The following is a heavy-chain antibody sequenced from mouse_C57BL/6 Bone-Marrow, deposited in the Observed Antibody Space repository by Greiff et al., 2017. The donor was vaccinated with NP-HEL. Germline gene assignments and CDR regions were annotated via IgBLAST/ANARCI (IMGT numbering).Heavy chain of an antibody. CDR2: IRNKANNHAT. CDR1: GFTFSDAW. D-gene: IGHD2-4*01. Sequence: EVKLVESGGGLVQPGGSMKLSCAASGFTFSDAWMDWVRQSPEKGLEWVAEIRNKANNHATYYAESVKGRFTISRDDSKSSVYLQMNSLRAEDTGIYYCTSPYDYDGGGYAMDYWGQGTSVTVSS. V-gene: IGHV6-6*01. J-gene: IGHJ4*01. CDR3: TSPYDYDGGGYAMDY.